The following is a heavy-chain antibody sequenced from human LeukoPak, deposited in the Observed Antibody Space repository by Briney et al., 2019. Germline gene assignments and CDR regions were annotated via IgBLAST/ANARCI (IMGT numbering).Heavy chain of an antibody. D-gene: IGHD2-21*01. V-gene: IGHV3-30*04. J-gene: IGHJ6*03. CDR1: GFTFSDYP. Sequence: GRSRRLSCAASGFTFSDYPMCWVRQAPGRGLEWVAVISYDASNDFYRDSVRGRFTISRDNARNTVYLQMDTLKPEDTAVYYCARSFGFPFGYMDVWGKGTMVIVSS. CDR3: ARSFGFPFGYMDV. CDR2: ISYDASND.